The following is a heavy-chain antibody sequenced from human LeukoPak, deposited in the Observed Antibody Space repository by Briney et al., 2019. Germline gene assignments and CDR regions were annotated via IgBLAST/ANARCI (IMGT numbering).Heavy chain of an antibody. D-gene: IGHD1-26*01. CDR3: ARAKGPRVGPNPDY. CDR2: IRYDGSNK. Sequence: GGSLRLSCAASGFTFSSYGMHWVRQAPGKGLEWVAFIRYDGSNKYYADSVKGRFTISRDNSKNTLYLQMNSLRAEDTAVYYCARAKGPRVGPNPDYWGQGTLVTVSS. V-gene: IGHV3-30*02. J-gene: IGHJ4*02. CDR1: GFTFSSYG.